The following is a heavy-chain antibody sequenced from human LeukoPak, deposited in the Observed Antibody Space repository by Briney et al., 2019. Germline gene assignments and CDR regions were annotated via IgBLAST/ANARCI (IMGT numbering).Heavy chain of an antibody. CDR1: GCSISSYY. Sequence: WETLTLPCTVSGCSISSYYWSWIRQPAGKGLEWIGRIYTGGSTNYTPSLKSRVTMSGDTSKNQLSLQMTSVTAADTAVYYCARDLSHSGWYQEGYWGQGTLVTVSS. CDR3: ARDLSHSGWYQEGY. D-gene: IGHD6-19*01. V-gene: IGHV4-4*07. J-gene: IGHJ4*02. CDR2: IYTGGST.